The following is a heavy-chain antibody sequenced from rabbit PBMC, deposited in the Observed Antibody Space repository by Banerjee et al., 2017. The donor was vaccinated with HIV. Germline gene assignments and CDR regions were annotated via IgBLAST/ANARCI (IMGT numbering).Heavy chain of an antibody. Sequence: QEQLVESGGGLVQPGGSLKLSCKASGFDFSSYGVSWVRQAPGKGLEWIGYIDPVFGSTYYANWAKGRFTISKTSSTTVTLQMTSLTAADTATYFCARRSSDWGEVNLWGPGTLVTVS. V-gene: IGHV1S39*01. CDR2: IDPVFGST. J-gene: IGHJ4*01. CDR1: GFDFSSYG. CDR3: ARRSSDWGEVNL. D-gene: IGHD4-1*01.